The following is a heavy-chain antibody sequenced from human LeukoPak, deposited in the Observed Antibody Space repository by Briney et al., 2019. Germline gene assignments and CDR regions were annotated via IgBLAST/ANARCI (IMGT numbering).Heavy chain of an antibody. CDR2: ISGSGVST. Sequence: GGTLRLSCAASGFTFSSYAMSWVRQAPGEGLEWVSHISGSGVSTYYADSVKGRFTISRDNSKNTLYLQMNSLRAEDTAVYYCAKRPRVGYDSSVSDYWGQGTLITVSS. D-gene: IGHD3-22*01. CDR3: AKRPRVGYDSSVSDY. J-gene: IGHJ4*02. CDR1: GFTFSSYA. V-gene: IGHV3-23*01.